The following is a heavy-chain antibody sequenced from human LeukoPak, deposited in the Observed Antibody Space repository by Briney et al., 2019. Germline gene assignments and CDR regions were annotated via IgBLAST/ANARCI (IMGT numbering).Heavy chain of an antibody. Sequence: SETLSLTCAVYGGSFSGYYWSWIRQPPGKGLEWIGEINHSGSTNYNPSLKSRVTISVDTSKNQFSLKLSSVTAADTAVYYCARASGGDCYAYWGQGTLVTVSS. CDR1: GGSFSGYY. CDR2: INHSGST. D-gene: IGHD2-21*01. V-gene: IGHV4-34*01. CDR3: ARASGGDCYAY. J-gene: IGHJ4*02.